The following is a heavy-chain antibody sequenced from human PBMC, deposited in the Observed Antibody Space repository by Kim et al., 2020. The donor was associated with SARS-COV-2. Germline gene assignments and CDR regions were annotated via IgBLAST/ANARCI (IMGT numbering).Heavy chain of an antibody. Sequence: GGSLRLSCAASGFIFSHYGMSWVRQAPGKGLEWVSTINQDGYGKYYVDAVKGRFTISRDNAENSLYLQMNNLRAEDTAVYYCARGVAFDIWGQGTMVTVSS. V-gene: IGHV3-7*01. CDR1: GFIFSHYG. CDR2: INQDGYGK. CDR3: ARGVAFDI. J-gene: IGHJ3*02.